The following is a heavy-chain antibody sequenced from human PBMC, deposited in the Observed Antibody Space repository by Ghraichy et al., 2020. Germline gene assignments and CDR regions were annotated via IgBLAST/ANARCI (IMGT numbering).Heavy chain of an antibody. CDR2: IIPIFGTA. Sequence: SVKVSCKASGGTFSSYAISWVRQAPGQGLEWMGGIIPIFGTANYAQKFQGRVTITADESTSTAYMELSSLRSEDTAVYYCARDHDMVRGGITLDYWGQGTLVTVSS. D-gene: IGHD3-10*01. J-gene: IGHJ4*02. CDR1: GGTFSSYA. CDR3: ARDHDMVRGGITLDY. V-gene: IGHV1-69*13.